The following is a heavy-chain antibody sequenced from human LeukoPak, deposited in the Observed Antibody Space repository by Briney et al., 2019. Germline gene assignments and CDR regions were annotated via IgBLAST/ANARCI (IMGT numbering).Heavy chain of an antibody. V-gene: IGHV1-24*01. D-gene: IGHD1-26*01. J-gene: IGHJ4*02. CDR2: FDPEDGET. CDR1: GYTLIELS. Sequence: ASVKVSCKVSGYTLIELSMHWARQAPGKGLEWMGGFDPEDGETIYAQRFQGRVTMTEDTSTDTAYMELGSLRSEDTAVYYCATVAQGVVGGTGSLDYWGQGTLVTVSS. CDR3: ATVAQGVVGGTGSLDY.